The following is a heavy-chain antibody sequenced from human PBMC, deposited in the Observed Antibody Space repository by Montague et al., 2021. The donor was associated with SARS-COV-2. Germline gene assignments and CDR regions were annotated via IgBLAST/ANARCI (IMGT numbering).Heavy chain of an antibody. V-gene: IGHV3-23*01. CDR2: ISSSGEST. D-gene: IGHD2-2*01. J-gene: IGHJ3*02. Sequence: SLRLSCAASGFTFNTYAMSWVRQAPGKGLEWVSTISSSGESTYYTDSVKGRFTIFRDSSKNTLYLQMSSLGADDTAVYYCAKSRFQLMLDDFDMWGQGTMVTVSS. CDR1: GFTFNTYA. CDR3: AKSRFQLMLDDFDM.